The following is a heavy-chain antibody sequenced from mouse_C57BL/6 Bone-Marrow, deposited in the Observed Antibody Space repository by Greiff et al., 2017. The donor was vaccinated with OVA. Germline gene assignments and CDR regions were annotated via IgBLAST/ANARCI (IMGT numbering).Heavy chain of an antibody. Sequence: VQLQQPGAELVMPGASVKLSCKASGYTFTSYWMHWVKQRPGQGLEWIGEIDPSDIYTNYNQKFKGKSTLTVDKSSSTAYMQISSLTSEDSAVYYCASDGYHWDFDVWGTGTTVTVSS. CDR2: IDPSDIYT. CDR1: GYTFTSYW. J-gene: IGHJ1*03. CDR3: ASDGYHWDFDV. V-gene: IGHV1-69*01. D-gene: IGHD2-3*01.